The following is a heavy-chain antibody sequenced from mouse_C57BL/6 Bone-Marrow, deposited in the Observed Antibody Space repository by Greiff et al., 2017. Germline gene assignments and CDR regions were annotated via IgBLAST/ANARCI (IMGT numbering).Heavy chain of an antibody. CDR1: GYTFTSYW. J-gene: IGHJ3*01. V-gene: IGHV1-64*01. D-gene: IGHD1-1*01. Sequence: QVQLQQPGAELVKPGASVQLSCKASGYTFTSYWMHWVKQRPGQGLEWIGMIHPNSGSTNYNEKFKSKATLTVDKSSSTAYMQLSSLTSEDSAVYYCARLRGVGFAYGGQGTLVTVSA. CDR3: ARLRGVGFAY. CDR2: IHPNSGST.